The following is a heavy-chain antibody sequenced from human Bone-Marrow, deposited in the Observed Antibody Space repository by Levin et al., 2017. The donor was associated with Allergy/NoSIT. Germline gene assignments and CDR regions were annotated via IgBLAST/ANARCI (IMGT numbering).Heavy chain of an antibody. J-gene: IGHJ6*02. CDR1: GFTFSNYG. CDR2: INNDGSTT. V-gene: IGHV3-74*01. CDR3: ARDSSLQLWSTYFGMDV. D-gene: IGHD5-18*01. Sequence: SGGSLRLSCAASGFTFSNYGIHWVRQAPGKGLVWVSRINNDGSTTSYADSVKGRFTISRDNAKNTVHLQMNSLRVEDAAVYYCARDSSLQLWSTYFGMDVWGQGTTVTVSS.